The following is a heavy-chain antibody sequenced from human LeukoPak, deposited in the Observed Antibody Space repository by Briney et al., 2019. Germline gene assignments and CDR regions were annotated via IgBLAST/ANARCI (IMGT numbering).Heavy chain of an antibody. J-gene: IGHJ4*02. Sequence: SETLSLTCTVSGGSISSYYWTWIRQPPGKGLQWIGYVYYSGSTNYNPSLKSRVTISVDASKNQFSLKLSSVTAADTAVYYCASTDRHYYDSSGYLDYWGQGTLVTVSS. CDR3: ASTDRHYYDSSGYLDY. CDR1: GGSISSYY. D-gene: IGHD3-22*01. V-gene: IGHV4-59*01. CDR2: VYYSGST.